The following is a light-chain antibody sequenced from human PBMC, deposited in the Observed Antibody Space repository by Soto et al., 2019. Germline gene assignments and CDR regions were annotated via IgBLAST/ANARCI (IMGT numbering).Light chain of an antibody. V-gene: IGLV1-36*01. Sequence: QSVLTQPPSLSEAPRQRVTISCSGNSSNIGNNGVSWYQQLPGKAPKLLIHYDDMLPSGVSDRFSGSKSGTSATLAISGLQSEDEANYSCAAWDDSMARHVFVTRSMVTVL. CDR1: SSNIGNNG. CDR3: AAWDDSMARHV. CDR2: YDD. J-gene: IGLJ1*01.